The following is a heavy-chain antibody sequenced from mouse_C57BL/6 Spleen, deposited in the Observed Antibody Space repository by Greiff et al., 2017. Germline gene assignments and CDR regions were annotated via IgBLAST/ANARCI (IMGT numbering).Heavy chain of an antibody. V-gene: IGHV1-80*01. CDR1: GYAFSSSW. Sequence: QVQLQQSGAELVKPGASVKISCKASGYAFSSSWMNWVKQRPGRGLEWIGQIYPGDGDTNYNGKFKGKATLTADKSSSTAYMQLSSLTSEDSAVYFCARSGYYGSSYVLGYFDVWGTGTTVTVSS. D-gene: IGHD1-1*01. J-gene: IGHJ1*03. CDR2: IYPGDGDT. CDR3: ARSGYYGSSYVLGYFDV.